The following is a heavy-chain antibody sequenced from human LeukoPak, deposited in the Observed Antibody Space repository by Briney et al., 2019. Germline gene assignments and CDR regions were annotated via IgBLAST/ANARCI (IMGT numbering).Heavy chain of an antibody. CDR3: AKEGDGYRPSQMDY. D-gene: IGHD5-24*01. J-gene: IGHJ4*02. CDR2: ISGSGGST. Sequence: PGGSLRLSCAASGFTFSSYAMSWVRQAPGKALEWVSAISGSGGSTYYADSVKGRFTISRDNSKNTLYLQVNSLRAEDTAVYYCAKEGDGYRPSQMDYWGQGTLVTVSS. CDR1: GFTFSSYA. V-gene: IGHV3-23*01.